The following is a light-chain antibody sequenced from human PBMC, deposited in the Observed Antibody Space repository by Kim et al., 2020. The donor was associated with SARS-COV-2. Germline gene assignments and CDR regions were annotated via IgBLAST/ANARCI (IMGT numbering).Light chain of an antibody. CDR3: SSYTSSSTWV. CDR1: SSNVGGYNY. V-gene: IGLV2-14*03. CDR2: DVS. Sequence: QSMTITCTGTSSNVGGYNYLSWYQQHPGKAPKLMIYDVSNRPSGVSNRFAGSKSGNTASLTISGLQAEDEADYYCSSYTSSSTWVFGGGTQLTVL. J-gene: IGLJ3*02.